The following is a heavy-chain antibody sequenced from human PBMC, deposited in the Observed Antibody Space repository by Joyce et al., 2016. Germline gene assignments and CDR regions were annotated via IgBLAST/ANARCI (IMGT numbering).Heavy chain of an antibody. V-gene: IGHV2-5*02. CDR1: GFSLSTSGVG. D-gene: IGHD6-25*01. J-gene: IGHJ6*02. Sequence: QVTLKESGPTLVKPTQTLTLTCTFSGFSLSTSGVGVVWIRQPPGKALEWLALIYWDDDKRYSSSLKSRLTTTKDTSKNQVVLTMTNMDPVDTATYYCAHAPATDRYYGMDVWGQGTTVTVSS. CDR3: AHAPATDRYYGMDV. CDR2: IYWDDDK.